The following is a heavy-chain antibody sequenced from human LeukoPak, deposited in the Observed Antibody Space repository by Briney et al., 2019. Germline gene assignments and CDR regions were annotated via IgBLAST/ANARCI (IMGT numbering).Heavy chain of an antibody. J-gene: IGHJ4*02. D-gene: IGHD2-2*01. Sequence: KPGESLKISCKGSGYSFTSYWIDWVRQMPGKGLEWMGIIYPGDSDTRYSPSFQGQVTISADKSISTAYLQWSSLKASDTAMYYCARHDRYRSSTSCHLDYWGQGTLVTVSS. CDR1: GYSFTSYW. CDR2: IYPGDSDT. CDR3: ARHDRYRSSTSCHLDY. V-gene: IGHV5-51*01.